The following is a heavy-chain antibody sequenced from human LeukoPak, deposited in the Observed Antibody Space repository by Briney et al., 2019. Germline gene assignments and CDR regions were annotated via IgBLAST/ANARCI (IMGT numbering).Heavy chain of an antibody. V-gene: IGHV4-31*03. CDR2: IYYSGST. CDR1: GGPISSGGYY. Sequence: SETLSLTCTVSGGPISSGGYYWSWIRQHPGKGLEWIGYIYYSGSTYYNPSLKSRVTISVDTSKNQFSLKLSSVTAADTAVYYCARGREMEDILTPWWDYWGQGTLVTVSS. D-gene: IGHD3-9*01. J-gene: IGHJ4*02. CDR3: ARGREMEDILTPWWDY.